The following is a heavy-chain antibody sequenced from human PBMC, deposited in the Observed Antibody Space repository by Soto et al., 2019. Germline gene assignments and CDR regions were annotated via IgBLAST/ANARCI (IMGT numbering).Heavy chain of an antibody. CDR3: ARIGRLERLSDDGYNWFDP. CDR1: GFTFSDYY. D-gene: IGHD1-1*01. V-gene: IGHV3-11*06. Sequence: GGSLRLSCAASGFTFSDYYMSWIRQAPGKGLEWVSYISSSSSYTNYADSVKGRFTISRDNAKNSLYLQMNSLRAEDTAVYYCARIGRLERLSDDGYNWFDPWGQGTLVTVSS. CDR2: ISSSSSYT. J-gene: IGHJ5*02.